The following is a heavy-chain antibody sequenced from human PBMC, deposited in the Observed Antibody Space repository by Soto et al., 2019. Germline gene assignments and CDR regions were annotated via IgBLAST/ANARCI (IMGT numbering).Heavy chain of an antibody. Sequence: QVQLQESGPGLVKPSGTLSLTCAVSGGSISSSNWWSWVRQPPGKGLEWIGEIYHSGSTNYNPSRQSRVTISVDKSKNQFSLKRSSVTAAATALYYWARDHIVVVPAASLSYYYYGMDVWGQGTTVTVSS. CDR2: IYHSGST. D-gene: IGHD2-2*01. J-gene: IGHJ6*02. V-gene: IGHV4-4*02. CDR3: ARDHIVVVPAASLSYYYYGMDV. CDR1: GGSISSSNW.